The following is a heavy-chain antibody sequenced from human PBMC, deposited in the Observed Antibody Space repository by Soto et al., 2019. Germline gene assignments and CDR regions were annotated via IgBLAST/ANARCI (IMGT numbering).Heavy chain of an antibody. CDR3: ARYYDWGYFDY. CDR2: IYHSGST. V-gene: IGHV4-30-2*01. CDR1: GGSISSGGYS. Sequence: SETLSLTCAVSGGSISSGGYSWSWIRQPPGKGLEWIGYIYHSGSTYYNPSLKSRVTISVDRSKNQFSLKLSSVTAADTAVYYCARYYDWGYFDYWGQGTLVTVSS. D-gene: IGHD3-22*01. J-gene: IGHJ4*02.